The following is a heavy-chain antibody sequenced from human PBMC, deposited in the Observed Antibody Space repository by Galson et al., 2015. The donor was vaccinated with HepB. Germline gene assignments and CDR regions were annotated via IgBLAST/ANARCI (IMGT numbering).Heavy chain of an antibody. CDR2: ITHNSDST. CDR3: VPLGYCSSTTCDHRDY. J-gene: IGHJ4*02. V-gene: IGHV3-23*01. CDR1: GFTFSNYD. Sequence: SLRLSCAASGFTFSNYDMTWVRQAPGKGLEWVSTITHNSDSTYYADSVKGRFTISRDNSKYTLFLQMNSLRAEDTALYYCVPLGYCSSTTCDHRDYWGRGTLVTVSS. D-gene: IGHD2-2*01.